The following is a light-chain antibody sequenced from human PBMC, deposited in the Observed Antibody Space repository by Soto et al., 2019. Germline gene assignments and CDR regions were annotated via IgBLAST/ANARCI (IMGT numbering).Light chain of an antibody. V-gene: IGKV3-20*01. J-gene: IGKJ4*01. CDR2: GAS. CDR1: QSVSSSY. CDR3: QQYGSSPFT. Sequence: EIVLTQSPGTLSLSPGERATLSCRASQSVSSSYLAWYQQKPGQAPRLLIYGASSRATHIPDRFSGSGSGTDFTLTISRLEPEDFAVYYCQQYGSSPFTFGGGTKVEIK.